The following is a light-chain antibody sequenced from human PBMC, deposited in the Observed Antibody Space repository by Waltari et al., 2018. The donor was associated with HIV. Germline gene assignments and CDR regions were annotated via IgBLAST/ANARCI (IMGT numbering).Light chain of an antibody. CDR2: RNN. J-gene: IGLJ2*01. CDR1: TSNVRNNY. CDR3: AVWDDRLSGRL. V-gene: IGLV1-47*01. Sequence: QSVLAQPRSVSGTPGQTVNISCSGRTSNVRNNYVYWYQQVTGVAPKLLIYRNNQRPSGVPDRFSGSKSGTSASLAICGLRTEDEAEYYCAVWDDRLSGRLFGGGTKVTVL.